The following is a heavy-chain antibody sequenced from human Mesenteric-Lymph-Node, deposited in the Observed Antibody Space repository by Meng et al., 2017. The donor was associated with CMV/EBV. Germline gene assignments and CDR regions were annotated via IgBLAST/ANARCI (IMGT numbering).Heavy chain of an antibody. CDR3: AKEHHSGWTYYYYGMDV. D-gene: IGHD5-12*01. Sequence: GESLKISCAASGFSFSSYWMSWVRQAPGKGLQWVANIKSDGSDKYYVDSVKGRFTISRDNAKNSLYLQMNSLRAEDTAVYYCAKEHHSGWTYYYYGMDVWGQGTTVTVSS. CDR1: GFSFSSYW. V-gene: IGHV3-7*01. J-gene: IGHJ6*02. CDR2: IKSDGSDK.